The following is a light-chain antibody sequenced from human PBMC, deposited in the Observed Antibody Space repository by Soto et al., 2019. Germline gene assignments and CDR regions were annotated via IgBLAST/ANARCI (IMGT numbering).Light chain of an antibody. CDR1: SSDVGGSNF. Sequence: QSALTQPASVSDSPGQSITISCTGTSSDVGGSNFVSWYQQHPGKPPKLIIYDVANRPSGVSNRFSGSKSGSTASLIISRLQTEDEADYYCVSYTSSTAYVFGPGTKSPS. CDR3: VSYTSSTAYV. J-gene: IGLJ1*01. CDR2: DVA. V-gene: IGLV2-14*03.